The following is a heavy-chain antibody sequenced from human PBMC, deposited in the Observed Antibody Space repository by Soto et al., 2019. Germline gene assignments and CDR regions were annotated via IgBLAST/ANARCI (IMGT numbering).Heavy chain of an antibody. CDR3: AREGSYSAYNFAHGIQLWSFDF. J-gene: IGHJ4*02. Sequence: SETLSLTCTVSGGSINTFYWSWVRQPAGKGLEWIGRIFSSGSTSFNPSLESRVAMSVDTSRNHFSLNLSSVTAADMAVYYCAREGSYSAYNFAHGIQLWSFDFWGQGALVTVSS. CDR1: GGSINTFY. D-gene: IGHD5-12*01. CDR2: IFSSGST. V-gene: IGHV4-4*07.